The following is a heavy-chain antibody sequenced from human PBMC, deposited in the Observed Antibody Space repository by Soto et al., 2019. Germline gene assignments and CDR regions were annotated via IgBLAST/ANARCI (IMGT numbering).Heavy chain of an antibody. D-gene: IGHD3-22*01. CDR2: ISYDGSNK. CDR1: GFTFSSYG. CDR3: AKDXSYDSSHRRDWYFDL. V-gene: IGHV3-30*18. J-gene: IGHJ2*01. Sequence: QVQLVESGGGVVQPGRSLRLSCAASGFTFSSYGMHWVRQAPGKGLEWVAVISYDGSNKYYADSVKGRFTISRDNSKXXXXXXXNSLRAEDTAVYYCAKDXSYDSSHRRDWYFDLWGRGTLVTVSS.